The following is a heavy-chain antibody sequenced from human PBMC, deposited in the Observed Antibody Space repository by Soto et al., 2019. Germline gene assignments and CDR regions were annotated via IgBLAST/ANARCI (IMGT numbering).Heavy chain of an antibody. V-gene: IGHV3-30-3*01. Sequence: GGSLRLSCAASGFTFSSYAMHWVRQAPGKGLEWVAVISYDGSNKYYADSVKGRFTISRDNSKNTLYLQMSSLRAEDTAVYYCARSPTTVTPDPESYFDYWGQGTLLTVSS. CDR2: ISYDGSNK. CDR3: ARSPTTVTPDPESYFDY. J-gene: IGHJ4*02. D-gene: IGHD4-17*01. CDR1: GFTFSSYA.